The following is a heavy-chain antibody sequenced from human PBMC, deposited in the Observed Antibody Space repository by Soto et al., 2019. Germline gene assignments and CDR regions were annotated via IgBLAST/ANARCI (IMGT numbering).Heavy chain of an antibody. CDR1: GFTFGDYA. V-gene: IGHV3-49*03. CDR2: IRSKAYGGTT. Sequence: PGGSLRLSCTASGFTFGDYAMSWFRQAPGKGLEWVGFIRSKAYGGTTEYASSVKGRFTISRDDSKSIAYLQMNSLKTEDTAVYYCTRDPTRYYYYGMDVWGQGTTVTVSS. CDR3: TRDPTRYYYYGMDV. J-gene: IGHJ6*02.